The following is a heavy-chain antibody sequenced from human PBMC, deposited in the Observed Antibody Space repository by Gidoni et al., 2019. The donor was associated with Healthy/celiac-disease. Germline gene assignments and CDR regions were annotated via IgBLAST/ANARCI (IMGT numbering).Heavy chain of an antibody. CDR3: AKARGFTYGIDAFDI. D-gene: IGHD5-18*01. Sequence: EVQLVESGGDLVQPGTSLRLSCEVSGFTFDDYAMHWVRQGTGKGLEWVSGINWNSASAGYAESVEGRFTISRDNAKKSLYLQMTSLRPEDTAVYYCAKARGFTYGIDAFDIWGHGTMVTVSS. CDR2: INWNSASA. J-gene: IGHJ3*02. CDR1: GFTFDDYA. V-gene: IGHV3-9*01.